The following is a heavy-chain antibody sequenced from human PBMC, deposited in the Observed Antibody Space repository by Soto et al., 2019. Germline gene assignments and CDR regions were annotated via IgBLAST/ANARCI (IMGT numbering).Heavy chain of an antibody. J-gene: IGHJ6*02. D-gene: IGHD3-22*01. CDR1: GGSISSSSYY. Sequence: QLQLQESGPGLVKPSETLSLTCTVSGGSISSSSYYWGWIRQPPGKGLEWVGSIYYSGSTYYNPSLKSRVTLSVDTSKNQFSLKLSSVTAADTAVYYCARLPYYYDSSGYKGYYYYGMDVWGQGTTVTVSS. CDR2: IYYSGST. CDR3: ARLPYYYDSSGYKGYYYYGMDV. V-gene: IGHV4-39*01.